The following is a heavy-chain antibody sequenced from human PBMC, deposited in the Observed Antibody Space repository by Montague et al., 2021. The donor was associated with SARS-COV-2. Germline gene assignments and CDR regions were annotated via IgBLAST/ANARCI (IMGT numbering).Heavy chain of an antibody. CDR3: ARAFIAAAGTTSLDY. CDR1: GGSISSSSYF. V-gene: IGHV4-39*01. D-gene: IGHD6-13*01. Sequence: SETLSLTCTVSGGSISSSSYFWGWIRQPPGKGLEWIGSIYYSGSTYYNPSLKSRVTISVDTSKNQFSLKLSSVTAADTAVYYCARAFIAAAGTTSLDYWGQGTLVTVSS. CDR2: IYYSGST. J-gene: IGHJ4*02.